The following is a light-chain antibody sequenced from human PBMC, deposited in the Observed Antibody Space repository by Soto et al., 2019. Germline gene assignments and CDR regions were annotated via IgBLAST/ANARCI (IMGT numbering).Light chain of an antibody. Sequence: DIPMTQSPSTLSASVGDRVTITCRASQSISSWLAWYQQKPGKAPKLLIYKASSLESGVPSRFSGSGSGTEFTLTISSLQPADFATYYCQQYNSYSFTFGRGTKVDIK. CDR2: KAS. CDR1: QSISSW. V-gene: IGKV1-5*03. CDR3: QQYNSYSFT. J-gene: IGKJ3*01.